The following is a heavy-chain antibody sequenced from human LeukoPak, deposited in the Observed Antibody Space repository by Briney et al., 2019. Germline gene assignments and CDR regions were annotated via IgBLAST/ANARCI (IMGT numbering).Heavy chain of an antibody. CDR1: GYTFISYY. D-gene: IGHD6-6*01. Sequence: ASVKVSCKASGYTFISYYMHWVRQAPGQGLEWMGWINPNSGGTNYAQKFQGRVTMTRDTSISTAYMELSRLRSDDTAVYYCARDASIAAPFDYWGQGTLVTVSS. V-gene: IGHV1-2*02. CDR2: INPNSGGT. CDR3: ARDASIAAPFDY. J-gene: IGHJ4*02.